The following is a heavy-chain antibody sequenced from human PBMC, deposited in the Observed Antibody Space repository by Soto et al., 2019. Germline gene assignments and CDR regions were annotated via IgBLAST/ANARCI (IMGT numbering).Heavy chain of an antibody. CDR1: GFTFSSYA. CDR2: ISYDGNNK. Sequence: RLSCAASGFTFSSYAMHWVRQAPGKGLEWVTVISYDGNNKYYADSVEGRFTISRDNSKNTLYLQMNSLRTEDTGVYYCARSQQTTVTSPLVDPWGQGTLVTVSS. D-gene: IGHD4-17*01. V-gene: IGHV3-30-3*01. CDR3: ARSQQTTVTSPLVDP. J-gene: IGHJ5*02.